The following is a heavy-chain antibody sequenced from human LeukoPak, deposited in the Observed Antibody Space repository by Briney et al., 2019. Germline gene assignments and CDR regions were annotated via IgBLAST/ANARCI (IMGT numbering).Heavy chain of an antibody. V-gene: IGHV1-69*02. CDR1: GGTFSSYT. J-gene: IGHJ5*02. Sequence: SVKVSCKASGGTFSSYTVSWVRQAPGQGLEWMGRIIPILGIANYAQKFQGRVTITADKSTSTAYMELSSLRSEDTAVYYCARAPHSYYYDSSGYYRNWFDPWGQGTLVTVSS. D-gene: IGHD3-22*01. CDR3: ARAPHSYYYDSSGYYRNWFDP. CDR2: IIPILGIA.